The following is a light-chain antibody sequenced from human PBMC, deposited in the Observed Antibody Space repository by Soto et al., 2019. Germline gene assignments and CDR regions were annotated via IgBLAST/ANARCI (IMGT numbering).Light chain of an antibody. CDR3: SSYTSSLYV. J-gene: IGLJ1*01. CDR2: EVS. Sequence: QSALTQPASVSGSPGQSITISCTGTSSDVGGYNYVSWYQQHPGKAPKLMIYEVSNRPSGVSNRFSGSKSGNTASLTISGLQAEDEADYYCSSYTSSLYVFGTVTKVTVL. V-gene: IGLV2-14*01. CDR1: SSDVGGYNY.